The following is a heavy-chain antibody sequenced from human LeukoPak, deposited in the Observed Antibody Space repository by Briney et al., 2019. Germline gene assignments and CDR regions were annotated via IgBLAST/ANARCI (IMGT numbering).Heavy chain of an antibody. CDR1: GFTFSSYG. CDR2: ISYDGSNK. Sequence: GGSLRLSCAASGFTFSSYGMHWVRQAPGKGLEWVAVISYDGSNKYYADSVKGRFTISRDNSKNTLYLQMNSLRAEDTAVYYCRVVITTTDYWGQGTLDTVSS. CDR3: RVVITTTDY. V-gene: IGHV3-30*03. J-gene: IGHJ4*02. D-gene: IGHD3-22*01.